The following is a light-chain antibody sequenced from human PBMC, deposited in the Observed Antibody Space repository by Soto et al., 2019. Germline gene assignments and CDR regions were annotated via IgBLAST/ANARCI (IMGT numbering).Light chain of an antibody. V-gene: IGLV2-23*01. CDR2: EDT. J-gene: IGLJ2*01. CDR1: SNDVGSYNL. CDR3: CSYAVGTNVV. Sequence: QSALTQPASVSGSPGQSITISCTGTSNDVGSYNLVSWYQQYPGKAPKPMIYEDTKRPSGVSNRFSGSKSGNTASLTISGLQAEDEADYYCCSYAVGTNVVFGGGTKL.